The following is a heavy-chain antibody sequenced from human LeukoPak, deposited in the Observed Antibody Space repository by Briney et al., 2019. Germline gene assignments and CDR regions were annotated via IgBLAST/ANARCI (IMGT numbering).Heavy chain of an antibody. Sequence: SVKVSCKASGGTFSSYAISWVRQAPGQGLEWMGGIIPIFGTANYAQKFQGRVTITADESTSTAYMELSSLRSEDTAVYYCARLYSGSLKRLYYFDYWGQGTLVTVSS. D-gene: IGHD6-13*01. CDR3: ARLYSGSLKRLYYFDY. J-gene: IGHJ4*02. CDR2: IIPIFGTA. CDR1: GGTFSSYA. V-gene: IGHV1-69*13.